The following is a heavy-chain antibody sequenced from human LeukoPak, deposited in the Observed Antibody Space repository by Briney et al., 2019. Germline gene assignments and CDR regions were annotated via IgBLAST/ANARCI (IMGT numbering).Heavy chain of an antibody. CDR2: IKQDGSEK. CDR3: AREGGYQLLWPPYYMDV. Sequence: PGGSLRLSCAASGFTFSSYWMSWVRQAPGKGLEWEANIKQDGSEKYYVDSVKGRFTISRDNAKNSLYLQMNSPRAEDTAVYYCAREGGYQLLWPPYYMDVWGKGTTVTVSS. CDR1: GFTFSSYW. D-gene: IGHD2-2*01. V-gene: IGHV3-7*01. J-gene: IGHJ6*03.